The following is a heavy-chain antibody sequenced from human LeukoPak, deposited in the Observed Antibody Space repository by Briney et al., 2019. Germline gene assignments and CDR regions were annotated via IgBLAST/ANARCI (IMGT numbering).Heavy chain of an antibody. CDR1: GGSFSGYX. CDR2: INHSGST. D-gene: IGHD3-3*01. Sequence: PSETLSLTCAVYGGSFSGYXWSWIRQPPGKGLEWIGEINHSGSTNYNPSLKSRVTISVDTSKNQFSLKLSSVTAADTAVYYCARLLNYDFWSGYYKYNWFDPWGQGTLVTVSS. J-gene: IGHJ5*02. V-gene: IGHV4-34*01. CDR3: ARLLNYDFWSGYYKYNWFDP.